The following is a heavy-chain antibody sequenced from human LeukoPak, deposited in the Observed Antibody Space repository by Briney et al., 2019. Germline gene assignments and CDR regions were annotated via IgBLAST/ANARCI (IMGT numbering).Heavy chain of an antibody. J-gene: IGHJ5*02. V-gene: IGHV1-69*04. CDR2: IIPIFGIA. CDR1: GGTFSSYA. Sequence: SVKVSCKASGGTFSSYAISWVRQAPGQGLEWMGRIIPIFGIANYAQKFQGRVTITADKSTSTAYMELSSLRSEDTAVYYRARDPTDYYDSSGYYSHWFDPWGQGTLVTVSS. D-gene: IGHD3-22*01. CDR3: ARDPTDYYDSSGYYSHWFDP.